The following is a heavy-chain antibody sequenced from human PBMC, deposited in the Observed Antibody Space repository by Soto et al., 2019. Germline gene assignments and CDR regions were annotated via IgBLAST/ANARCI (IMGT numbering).Heavy chain of an antibody. CDR2: ISGSGGST. CDR1: GVTFGSYA. V-gene: IGHV3-23*01. J-gene: IGHJ6*01. D-gene: IGHD6-13*01. CDR3: AKSTPSSCSNYYYYYGMDV. Sequence: ALRRSYAASGVTFGSYAMRWVRQAPGKVLEWVSAISGSGGSTYYADSVNGRFTISRDNSKNTLYLQMNSLRAEDTAVYYCAKSTPSSCSNYYYYYGMDVWGQRPTVTVSS.